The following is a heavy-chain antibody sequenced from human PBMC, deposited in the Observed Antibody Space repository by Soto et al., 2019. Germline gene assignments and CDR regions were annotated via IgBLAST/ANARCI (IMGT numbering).Heavy chain of an antibody. Sequence: PGGSLRLSCAASGFTFSSYSMNWVRQAPGKGLGWVSSISSSSSYIYYADSVKGRFTISRDNAKNSLYLQMNSLRAEDTAVYYCAKELGYCSSTSCPLMGMDVWGQGTTVTV. CDR1: GFTFSSYS. J-gene: IGHJ6*02. V-gene: IGHV3-21*01. D-gene: IGHD2-2*01. CDR2: ISSSSSYI. CDR3: AKELGYCSSTSCPLMGMDV.